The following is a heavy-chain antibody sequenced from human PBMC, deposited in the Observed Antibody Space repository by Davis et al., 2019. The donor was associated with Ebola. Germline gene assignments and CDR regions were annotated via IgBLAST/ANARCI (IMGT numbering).Heavy chain of an antibody. Sequence: ASVKVSCKASGFSLTNYAIHWMRQAPGQRLEWVGWVHGGNGNTKYSQRFQGRVTITTDTSASTVYLDLTSLRSDDTAVIYCARAQFPTTSDHWGQGTLVTVSS. CDR2: VHGGNGNT. CDR3: ARAQFPTTSDH. D-gene: IGHD1-1*01. V-gene: IGHV1-3*01. J-gene: IGHJ4*02. CDR1: GFSLTNYA.